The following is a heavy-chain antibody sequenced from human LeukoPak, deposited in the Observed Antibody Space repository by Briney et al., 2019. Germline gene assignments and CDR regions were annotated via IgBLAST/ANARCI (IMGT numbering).Heavy chain of an antibody. J-gene: IGHJ4*02. D-gene: IGHD4-17*01. CDR3: TTETYYGYFDY. V-gene: IGHV3-15*01. CDR1: GFTFSNAW. Sequence: GGSLRLSCAASGFTFSNAWMSWVRQAPGKGLEWVGRIRRKTDGGTRDYAAFVKGRFSISRHDSKNTLYLQMNSLKSEDTAVYYCTTETYYGYFDYWGQGTLVTVSS. CDR2: IRRKTDGGTR.